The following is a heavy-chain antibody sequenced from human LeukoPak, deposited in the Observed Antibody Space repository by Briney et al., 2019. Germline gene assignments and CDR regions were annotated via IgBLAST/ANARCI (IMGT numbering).Heavy chain of an antibody. V-gene: IGHV3-23*01. CDR2: ISYSDDRT. CDR3: AKGRELLTWIDA. D-gene: IGHD1-26*01. J-gene: IGHJ5*02. Sequence: GGSLRLSCAASGFTFSTYAMTWVRQAPGKGLEWVSIISYSDDRTYYADSVKGRFTISRDNSKNTLYLQMNSLGAEDTAVYYCAKGRELLTWIDAWGQGTLVTVSS. CDR1: GFTFSTYA.